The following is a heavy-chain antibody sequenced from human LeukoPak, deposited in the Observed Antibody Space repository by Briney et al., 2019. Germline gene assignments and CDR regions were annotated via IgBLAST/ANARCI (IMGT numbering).Heavy chain of an antibody. D-gene: IGHD5-18*01. V-gene: IGHV4-34*01. J-gene: IGHJ4*02. CDR1: GGSFSGYY. CDR3: ARAKRGYSFYFDY. CDR2: IYHSGST. Sequence: SETLSLTCAVYGGSFSGYYWSWIRQPPGMGLEWIGEIYHSGSTNYNPSLKSRVTISVDKSKNQFSLKLSSVTAADTAVYYCARAKRGYSFYFDYWGQGTLVTVSS.